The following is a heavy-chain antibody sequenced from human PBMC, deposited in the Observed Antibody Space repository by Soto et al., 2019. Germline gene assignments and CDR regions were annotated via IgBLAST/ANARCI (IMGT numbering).Heavy chain of an antibody. CDR2: IWYDGSNK. J-gene: IGHJ4*02. V-gene: IGHV3-33*01. D-gene: IGHD6-13*01. CDR1: GFTFSSYG. CDR3: ARQWVAAGTPFDS. Sequence: GGSLRLSCAASGFTFSSYGMHWVRQAPGKGLEWVAVIWYDGSNKYYADSVKGRFTISRDNSKNTLYLQMNSLRAEDTAVYYCARQWVAAGTPFDSWGQGTLVTVPQ.